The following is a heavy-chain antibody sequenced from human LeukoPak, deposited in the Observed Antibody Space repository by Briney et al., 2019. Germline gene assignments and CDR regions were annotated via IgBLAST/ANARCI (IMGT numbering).Heavy chain of an antibody. D-gene: IGHD6-19*01. CDR3: ARYSSGWRSFDI. Sequence: KASETLSPTCTVSGGSISSYYWSWIRQPPGKGLEWIGYIYYSGSTNYNPSLKSRVTISVDTSKNQFSLNLSSVTAADTAVYYCARYSSGWRSFDIWGQGTMVTVSS. J-gene: IGHJ3*02. V-gene: IGHV4-59*01. CDR1: GGSISSYY. CDR2: IYYSGST.